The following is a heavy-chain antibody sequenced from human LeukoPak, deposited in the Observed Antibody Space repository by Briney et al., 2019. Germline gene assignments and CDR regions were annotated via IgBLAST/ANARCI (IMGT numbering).Heavy chain of an antibody. CDR3: ARGRRGIAAAGIYLSWFDP. D-gene: IGHD6-13*01. Sequence: KFQGRVTLTRDTSTSTVYMELSSLRSEDTAVYYCARGRRGIAAAGIYLSWFDPWGQGTLVTVSS. J-gene: IGHJ5*02. V-gene: IGHV1-46*01.